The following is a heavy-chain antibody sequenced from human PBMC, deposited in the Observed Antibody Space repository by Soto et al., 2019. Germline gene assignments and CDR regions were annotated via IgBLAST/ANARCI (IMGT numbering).Heavy chain of an antibody. J-gene: IGHJ6*02. CDR2: IIPILGIA. V-gene: IGHV1-69*02. D-gene: IGHD2-2*01. CDR3: ARSISRCSSTSCYSSYYYYGMDV. Sequence: ASVKVSCKASGGTFSSYTISWVRQAPGQGLEWVGRIIPILGIANYAQKFQGRVTITADKSTSTAYMELSSLRSEDTAVYYCARSISRCSSTSCYSSYYYYGMDVWGQGTTVTVSS. CDR1: GGTFSSYT.